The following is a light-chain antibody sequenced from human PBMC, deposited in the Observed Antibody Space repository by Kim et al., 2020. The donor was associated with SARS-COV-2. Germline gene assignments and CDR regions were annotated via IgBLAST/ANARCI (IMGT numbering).Light chain of an antibody. V-gene: IGLV3-19*01. CDR2: GQN. J-gene: IGLJ1*01. Sequence: SSELTQDPAVSVALGQTVRITCQGDSLRNYYASWYQQKPGQAPVLVIYGQNNRPSGIPVRFSGSSSGNTASLTITGAQAEDEADYYCNSRDSSGNHYVFGTGTKVTVL. CDR1: SLRNYY. CDR3: NSRDSSGNHYV.